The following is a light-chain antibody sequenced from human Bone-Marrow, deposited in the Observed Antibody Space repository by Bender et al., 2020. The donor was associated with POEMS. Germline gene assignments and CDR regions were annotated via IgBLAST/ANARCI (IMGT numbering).Light chain of an antibody. Sequence: QSALTQPASVSGSPGQSITISCSGTASDIGSYNLVSWYQQHPGEAPKLIIYEVTRRPSGVSNRFSGSRFGTTASLTISGLQAKDEADYYCSSYTSSNTAVFGGGTQVTVL. CDR1: ASDIGSYNL. CDR2: EVT. V-gene: IGLV2-23*02. J-gene: IGLJ7*01. CDR3: SSYTSSNTAV.